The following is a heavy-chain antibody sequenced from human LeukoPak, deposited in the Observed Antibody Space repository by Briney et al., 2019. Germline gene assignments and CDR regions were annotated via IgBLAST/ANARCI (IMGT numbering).Heavy chain of an antibody. J-gene: IGHJ4*02. D-gene: IGHD2-15*01. Sequence: GGSLRLSCAASGFTFSDTWMHWVRQAPGKGLVWVSRIRSDGSDTRYAESVKGRFTISRDNAKNTLYLQMSSLRAEDTAVYYCASDGGGRYCSGGSCYSDYWGQGTLVTVSS. CDR1: GFTFSDTW. CDR3: ASDGGGRYCSGGSCYSDY. CDR2: IRSDGSDT. V-gene: IGHV3-74*01.